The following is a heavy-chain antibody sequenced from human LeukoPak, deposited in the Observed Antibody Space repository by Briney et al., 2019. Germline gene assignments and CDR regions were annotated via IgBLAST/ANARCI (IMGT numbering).Heavy chain of an antibody. J-gene: IGHJ4*02. Sequence: GRSLRLSCAASGFTFSSYAMHWVRQAPGKGLGWVAVISYDGSNIYYADSVKGRFTISRDNSKNTLYLQMNSLRAEDTAVYYCARERDSSSWYPSFFDYWGQGTLVTVS. V-gene: IGHV3-30-3*01. CDR2: ISYDGSNI. CDR3: ARERDSSSWYPSFFDY. D-gene: IGHD6-13*01. CDR1: GFTFSSYA.